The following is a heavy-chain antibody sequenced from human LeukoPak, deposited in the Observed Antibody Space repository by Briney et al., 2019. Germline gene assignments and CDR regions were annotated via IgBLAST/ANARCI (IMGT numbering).Heavy chain of an antibody. CDR1: SGSIKSRDYN. CDR3: ARQHVPGSGSNWYFDL. D-gene: IGHD1-26*01. CDR2: LYYGGTT. Sequence: SETLSLTCSVSSGSIKSRDYNWGWIRQPPGKGLEWIASLYYGGTTYYNPSLKSRVTMSADTLMNQFSLRLTSVTAADTAIYYCARQHVPGSGSNWYFDLWGRGILVTVSS. V-gene: IGHV4-39*01. J-gene: IGHJ2*01.